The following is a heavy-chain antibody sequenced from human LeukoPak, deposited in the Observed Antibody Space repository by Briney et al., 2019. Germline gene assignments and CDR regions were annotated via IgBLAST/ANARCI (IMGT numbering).Heavy chain of an antibody. CDR1: GYTFTSYD. J-gene: IGHJ6*03. V-gene: IGHV1-8*01. CDR3: ARLLYVWGSYRYSYYYYMDV. Sequence: ASVTVSCKASGYTFTSYDINWVRQATGQGLEWMGWMNPNSGNTGYAQKFQGRVTMTRNTSISTAYMELSSLRSEDTAVYYCARLLYVWGSYRYSYYYYMDVWGKGTTVTISS. CDR2: MNPNSGNT. D-gene: IGHD3-16*02.